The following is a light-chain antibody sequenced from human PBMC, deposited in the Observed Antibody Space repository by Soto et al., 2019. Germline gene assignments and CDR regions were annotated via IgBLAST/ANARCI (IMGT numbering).Light chain of an antibody. CDR2: AAS. Sequence: EIVMTQSPATLSVSPGERATLSCRASQGVSSNLAWYQQKPGQAPRLLIYAASSRATGIPDRFSGSGSGTDFTLTISSLQPDDFATYYCQHYNSYSEAFGQGNKVDIK. CDR3: QHYNSYSEA. J-gene: IGKJ1*01. V-gene: IGKV3D-15*01. CDR1: QGVSSN.